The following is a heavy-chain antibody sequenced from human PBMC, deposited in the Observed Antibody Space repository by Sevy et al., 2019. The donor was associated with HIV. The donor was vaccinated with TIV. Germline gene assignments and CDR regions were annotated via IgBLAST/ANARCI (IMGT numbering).Heavy chain of an antibody. V-gene: IGHV3-49*03. Sequence: GGSLRLSCTASGFTFGDYAMSWFRQAPGKGLEWVGLIRSKAYGGTTEYAASVKGRFTISRDDSKSIAYLQMNSLKTXXTAVYYXXXXXAXWPPTHFDYWGQGTLVTVSS. CDR2: IRSKAYGGTT. CDR1: GFTFGDYA. J-gene: IGHJ4*02. CDR3: XXXXAXWPPTHFDY.